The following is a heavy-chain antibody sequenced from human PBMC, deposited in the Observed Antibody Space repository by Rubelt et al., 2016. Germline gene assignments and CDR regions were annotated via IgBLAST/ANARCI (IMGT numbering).Heavy chain of an antibody. Sequence: QVQLQESGPGLVKPSETLSLTCTVSGDSISSYYWSWIRQPPGKGLEWIGYIYYSGSTNYSPSLKSRITVSVDTSKNQFSLKLSSVTAADTAVYYCARHLVTTIRGYWYCDLWGRGTLVTVSS. CDR3: ARHLVTTIRGYWYCDL. D-gene: IGHD2-21*02. CDR2: IYYSGST. J-gene: IGHJ2*01. CDR1: GDSISSYY. V-gene: IGHV4-59*08.